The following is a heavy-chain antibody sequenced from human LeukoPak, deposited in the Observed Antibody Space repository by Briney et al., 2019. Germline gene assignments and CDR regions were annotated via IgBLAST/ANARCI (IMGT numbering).Heavy chain of an antibody. D-gene: IGHD3-22*01. CDR3: ARFYHYYGSSGYY. V-gene: IGHV1-2*02. J-gene: IGHJ4*02. Sequence: GASVKVSCKASGYTFTGYYMHWVRQAPGQGLEWMGWINPNSGGTNYAQKFQGRVTMTMDTSISTAYMELSRLRSDDTAVYYCARFYHYYGSSGYYWGQGTLVTVSS. CDR1: GYTFTGYY. CDR2: INPNSGGT.